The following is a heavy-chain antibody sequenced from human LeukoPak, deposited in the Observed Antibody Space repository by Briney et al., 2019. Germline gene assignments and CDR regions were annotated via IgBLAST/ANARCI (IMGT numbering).Heavy chain of an antibody. Sequence: PGGSLRLSCVASGFSLSDYWMYWVRQAPGKGLMYISRNNGDGSATNYADVVKGRFTMSRDNGKNTLYLQMNSLRAEDTAVYYCARDSDTDQRWFGELRGPLDYWGQGTLVTVSS. CDR1: GFSLSDYW. D-gene: IGHD3-10*01. CDR2: NNGDGSAT. CDR3: ARDSDTDQRWFGELRGPLDY. V-gene: IGHV3-74*01. J-gene: IGHJ4*02.